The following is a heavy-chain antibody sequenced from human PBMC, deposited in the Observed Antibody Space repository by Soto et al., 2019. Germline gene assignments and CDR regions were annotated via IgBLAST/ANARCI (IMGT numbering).Heavy chain of an antibody. D-gene: IGHD5-12*01. J-gene: IGHJ4*02. CDR3: ARVKATLYRHYYFDY. CDR1: GGTINSGDYF. CDR2: IFYTGST. Sequence: PSETLSLTCSVSGGTINSGDYFWSWIRQPPGKGLEWIGSIFYTGSTYYSPSLKSRASMSMDTSKNPFSLRLRSLTAADTAVYFCARVKATLYRHYYFDYWGQGTPVT. V-gene: IGHV4-30-4*01.